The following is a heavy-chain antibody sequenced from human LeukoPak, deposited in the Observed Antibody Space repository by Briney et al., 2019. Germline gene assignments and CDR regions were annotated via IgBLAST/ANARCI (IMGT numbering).Heavy chain of an antibody. CDR1: GGSFSGYY. D-gene: IGHD1-26*01. Sequence: SETLSLTCAVYGGSFSGYYWSWIRQPPGKGLEWIGEINHSGSTNYNPSFKSRVTISVDTSKSQFSLKLSSVTAADTAVYYCARGLVGATTGRVFDYWGQGTLVTVSS. CDR3: ARGLVGATTGRVFDY. CDR2: INHSGST. V-gene: IGHV4-34*01. J-gene: IGHJ4*02.